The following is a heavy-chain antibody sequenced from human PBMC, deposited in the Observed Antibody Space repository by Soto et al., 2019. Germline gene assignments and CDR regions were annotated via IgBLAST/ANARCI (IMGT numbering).Heavy chain of an antibody. Sequence: GGSLRLSCAASGFTLSSYAMHWVRQAPGKGLEWVAVISYDGSTKYYADSVKGRFTISRDNSKNTLYLQMNSLRAEDTAVYYCAREDIVVVVAAYDYWGQGTLVTAPQ. CDR3: AREDIVVVVAAYDY. CDR1: GFTLSSYA. V-gene: IGHV3-30-3*01. CDR2: ISYDGSTK. J-gene: IGHJ4*02. D-gene: IGHD2-15*01.